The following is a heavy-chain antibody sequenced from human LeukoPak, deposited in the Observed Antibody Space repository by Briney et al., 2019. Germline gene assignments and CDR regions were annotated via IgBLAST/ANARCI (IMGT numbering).Heavy chain of an antibody. Sequence: GGSLRLSCAASGFTFSSYSMNWVRQAPGKGLEWVSYISSSSSYIYYADSVKGRFTISRDNAKNSLYLQMNSLRAEDTAVYYCARDQIAAAGTFDYWGPGNPGHRLL. CDR2: ISSSSSYI. CDR3: ARDQIAAAGTFDY. V-gene: IGHV3-21*05. CDR1: GFTFSSYS. J-gene: IGHJ4*02. D-gene: IGHD6-13*01.